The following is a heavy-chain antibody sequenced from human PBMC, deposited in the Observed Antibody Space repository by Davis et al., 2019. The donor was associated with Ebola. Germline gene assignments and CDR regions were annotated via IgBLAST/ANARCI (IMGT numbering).Heavy chain of an antibody. CDR1: GYSSTSYW. CDR3: ARFGDTAMVTGY. D-gene: IGHD5-18*01. CDR2: IDPSDSYT. Sequence: GESLKISCKGSGYSSTSYWISWVRQMPGKGLEWMGRIDPSDSYTNYSPSFQGHVTISADKSSSTAYLQWSSLKASDTAMYYCARFGDTAMVTGYWGQGTLVTVSS. V-gene: IGHV5-10-1*01. J-gene: IGHJ4*02.